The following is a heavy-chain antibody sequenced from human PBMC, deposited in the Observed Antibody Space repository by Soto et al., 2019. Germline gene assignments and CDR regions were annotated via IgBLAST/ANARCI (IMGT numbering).Heavy chain of an antibody. J-gene: IGHJ5*02. Sequence: GASVKVSCEVSGYTLTELSMHCVRQAPGKGLEWMGGFDPEDGETIYAQKFQGRVTMTEDTSTDTAYMELSSLRSEDTAVYYCATIGSSVNKRWFDPWGQGTLVTVSS. CDR1: GYTLTELS. CDR3: ATIGSSVNKRWFDP. V-gene: IGHV1-24*01. CDR2: FDPEDGET. D-gene: IGHD3-10*01.